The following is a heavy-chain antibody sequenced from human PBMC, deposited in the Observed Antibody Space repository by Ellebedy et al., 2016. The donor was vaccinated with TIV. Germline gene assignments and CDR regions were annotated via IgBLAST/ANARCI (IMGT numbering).Heavy chain of an antibody. D-gene: IGHD5-24*01. CDR1: GGSISNSDYY. CDR2: IYYSGTT. CDR3: ARFRDGSNCFHY. J-gene: IGHJ4*02. V-gene: IGHV4-39*01. Sequence: MPSETLSLTCTVSGGSISNSDYYWDWIRQPPGKGLEWIGNIYYSGTTYYNPSLKSRVTVSVDTSKNQFSLKLSSVTASDTAVYYCARFRDGSNCFHYWGQGILVTVSS.